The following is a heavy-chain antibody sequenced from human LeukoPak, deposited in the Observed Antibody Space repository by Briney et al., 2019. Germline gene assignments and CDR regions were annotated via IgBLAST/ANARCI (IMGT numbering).Heavy chain of an antibody. Sequence: ASVKVSCKASGYTFTGYYMHWVRQAPGQGLEWMGWINPNSGGTNYAQKFQGTVTMTRDTSISTAYMELSRLRSDDTAAYYCARDVPRYCSGDSCYSEYIDYWGQGTLVTVSS. V-gene: IGHV1-2*02. J-gene: IGHJ4*02. CDR2: INPNSGGT. CDR1: GYTFTGYY. D-gene: IGHD2-15*01. CDR3: ARDVPRYCSGDSCYSEYIDY.